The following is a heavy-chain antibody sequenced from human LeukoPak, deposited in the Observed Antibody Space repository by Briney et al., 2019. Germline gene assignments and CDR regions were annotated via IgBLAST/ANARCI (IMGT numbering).Heavy chain of an antibody. D-gene: IGHD3-3*01. J-gene: IGHJ4*02. CDR2: IYTSGST. V-gene: IGHV4-4*07. Sequence: SETLSLTCTVSGGSITGYYWSWIRQPAGKGLEWIGRIYTSGSTNYNPSLKSRVTMSVDTSKNQFSLKLSSVTAADTAVYYCARPLNDFWSGYSSYYFDYWGQGTLVTVSS. CDR3: ARPLNDFWSGYSSYYFDY. CDR1: GGSITGYY.